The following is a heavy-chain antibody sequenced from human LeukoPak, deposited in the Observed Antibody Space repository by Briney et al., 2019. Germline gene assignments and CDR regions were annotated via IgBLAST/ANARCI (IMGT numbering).Heavy chain of an antibody. D-gene: IGHD5-18*01. CDR2: IRYDGSNK. CDR3: AKIVDTAMVPFDY. CDR1: GFTFSSYG. J-gene: IGHJ4*02. Sequence: PGGSLRLSCAASGFTFSSYGMHWVRQAPGKGLEWVAFIRYDGSNKYYADSVKGRFTISRDNSKNTLYLQMNSLRAEDTAVYYYAKIVDTAMVPFDYWGQGTLVTVSS. V-gene: IGHV3-30*02.